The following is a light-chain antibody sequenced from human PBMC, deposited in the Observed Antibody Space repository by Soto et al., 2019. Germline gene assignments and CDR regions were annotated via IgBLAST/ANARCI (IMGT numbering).Light chain of an antibody. J-gene: IGKJ4*01. V-gene: IGKV3-11*01. Sequence: EIVLTQSPATLSLSPGEIATLSCRASQSVGSYFAWYQQKPGQAPRLLIYDAFSRATGIPARFSGSGSGTDFTLAISSLEPEDFAVYFCQQRSSWPITFRGGTMVEIK. CDR3: QQRSSWPIT. CDR1: QSVGSY. CDR2: DAF.